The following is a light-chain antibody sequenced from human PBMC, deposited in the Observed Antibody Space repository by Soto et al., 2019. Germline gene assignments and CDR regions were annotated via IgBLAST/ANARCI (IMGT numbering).Light chain of an antibody. Sequence: QSALTQPRSVSGSPGQSVTISCTGTSSDVGGYNYVSWYQQHPGKAPKLMIYDVSKRPSGVPDRFSGSKSGNTASLTISGLQAEDEADYYCCSYAGCSTYVFGTGTKLTVL. CDR1: SSDVGGYNY. J-gene: IGLJ1*01. V-gene: IGLV2-11*01. CDR2: DVS. CDR3: CSYAGCSTYV.